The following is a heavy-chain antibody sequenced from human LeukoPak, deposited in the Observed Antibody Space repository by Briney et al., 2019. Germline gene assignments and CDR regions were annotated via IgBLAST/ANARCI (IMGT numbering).Heavy chain of an antibody. D-gene: IGHD2-8*01. J-gene: IGHJ4*02. V-gene: IGHV4-34*01. Sequence: SETLSLTCGVYGGSFSGYYWTWIRQSPGMGLEWIGEIIHSGSTNYNPSLTSRVTISVDTSKNQFSLELSSVTAADTAVYYCARGILVTVYATFDYWGQGTLVTVSS. CDR1: GGSFSGYY. CDR2: IIHSGST. CDR3: ARGILVTVYATFDY.